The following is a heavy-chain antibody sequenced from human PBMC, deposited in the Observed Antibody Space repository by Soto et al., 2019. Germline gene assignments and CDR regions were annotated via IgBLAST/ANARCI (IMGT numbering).Heavy chain of an antibody. CDR2: ISYDGSNK. CDR3: AKDYYYYDSSGPHDY. V-gene: IGHV3-30*18. CDR1: GFTFSSYG. D-gene: IGHD3-22*01. Sequence: GGSLRLSCAASGFTFSSYGMHWVRQAPGKGLEWVAVISYDGSNKYYADSVKGRFTISRDNSKNTLYLQMNSLRAEDTAVYYCAKDYYYYDSSGPHDYWGQGTLVTVSS. J-gene: IGHJ4*02.